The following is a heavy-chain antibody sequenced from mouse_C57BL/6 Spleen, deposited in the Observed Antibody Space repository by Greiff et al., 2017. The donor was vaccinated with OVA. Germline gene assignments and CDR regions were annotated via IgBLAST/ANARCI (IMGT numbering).Heavy chain of an antibody. V-gene: IGHV1-9*01. Sequence: VQLQQSGAELMKPGASVKLSCKATGYTFTGYWIEWVKQRPGHGLEWIGEMLPGSGSTNYNEKLKGKATFTADTYSNTAYMQLSSLTTEDSAIYYCARRGGYYFDYWGQGTTLTVSS. D-gene: IGHD1-1*02. CDR3: ARRGGYYFDY. CDR2: MLPGSGST. CDR1: GYTFTGYW. J-gene: IGHJ2*01.